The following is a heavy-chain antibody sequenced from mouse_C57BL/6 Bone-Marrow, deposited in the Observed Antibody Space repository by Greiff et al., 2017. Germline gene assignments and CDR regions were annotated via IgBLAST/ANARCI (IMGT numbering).Heavy chain of an antibody. CDR2: LSPRSGTT. CDR1: GYTFTSYG. Sequence: QVPLQQSGAELARPGASVKLSCKASGYTFTSYGISWVMQRTGQGLEWIGELSPRSGTTYYNEKFKGKATLTADKSSSTAYMELRSLTSEDAAVYFCARDITTVARCAYWGQGTLVTVAA. CDR3: ARDITTVARCAY. V-gene: IGHV1-81*01. D-gene: IGHD1-1*01. J-gene: IGHJ3*01.